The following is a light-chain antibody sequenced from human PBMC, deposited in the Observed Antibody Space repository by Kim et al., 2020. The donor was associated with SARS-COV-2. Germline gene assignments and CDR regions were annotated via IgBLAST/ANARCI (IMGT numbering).Light chain of an antibody. CDR3: QQDNNFPWT. CDR2: GAS. CDR1: QDINSR. V-gene: IGKV1-12*01. Sequence: ATVGDRVTITCRASQDINSRLAWYEQRPGMGPKLMIDGASDLQSGVASRFSGSGAGTDFTLTIWNLQPEDFATYYCQQDNNFPWTFGQGTKVDIK. J-gene: IGKJ1*01.